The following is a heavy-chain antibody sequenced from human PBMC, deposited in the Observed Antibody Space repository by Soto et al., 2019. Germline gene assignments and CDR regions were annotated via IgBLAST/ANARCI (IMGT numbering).Heavy chain of an antibody. Sequence: GSLRLSCTVSGFTFSNYAMSWVRQAPGKGLEWVSAISGSGSSTYYTDSVKGRFTVSRDNSKNTLYLRMLSLRAEDTAVYYCAKALMEYNSGWYSPLDYWGQGILVTVSS. D-gene: IGHD6-19*01. CDR3: AKALMEYNSGWYSPLDY. J-gene: IGHJ4*02. CDR2: ISGSGSST. V-gene: IGHV3-23*01. CDR1: GFTFSNYA.